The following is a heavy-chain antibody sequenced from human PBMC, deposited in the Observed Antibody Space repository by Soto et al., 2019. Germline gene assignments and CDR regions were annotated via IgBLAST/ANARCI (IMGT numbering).Heavy chain of an antibody. D-gene: IGHD6-19*01. Sequence: SETLSLTCPVSGGSSSSYYWSWIRQPPGKGLEWIGYIYYSGSTNYNPSLKSRVTISVDTSKNQFSLKLSSVTAADTAVYYCASVYYSSGSYYFDYWGQGTLVTVSS. J-gene: IGHJ4*02. CDR3: ASVYYSSGSYYFDY. CDR2: IYYSGST. CDR1: GGSSSSYY. V-gene: IGHV4-59*01.